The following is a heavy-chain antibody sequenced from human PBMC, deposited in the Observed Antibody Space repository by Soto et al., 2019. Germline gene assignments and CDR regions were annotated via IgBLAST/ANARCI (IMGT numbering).Heavy chain of an antibody. V-gene: IGHV3-23*01. Sequence: EVQLLDSGGGWVQPGGSLRLSCVASGFVFSDYAMSGVRQAPGKGLEWVSAISAGGSDTYYADSVKGRFTGSRVNSKNTLYLQMSTLRAEDTAIYYCASVPIWCGSSSCYTEGFDSWGQGTLVTVSS. J-gene: IGHJ4*02. D-gene: IGHD2-2*01. CDR3: ASVPIWCGSSSCYTEGFDS. CDR2: ISAGGSDT. CDR1: GFVFSDYA.